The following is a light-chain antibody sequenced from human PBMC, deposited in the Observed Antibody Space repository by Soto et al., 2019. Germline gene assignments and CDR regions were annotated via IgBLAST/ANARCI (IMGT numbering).Light chain of an antibody. CDR3: QQYGGVPYT. CDR2: GAS. J-gene: IGKJ2*01. V-gene: IGKV3-20*01. Sequence: EIVLTQSPVTLSLSPGEGATLSCKASQSISIDLAWYQQRLGQAPRLLIYGASSGATGIPDRFSGSGSGTDFTLTISRLEPEDLAIYYCQQYGGVPYTFGQGTKLEIK. CDR1: QSISID.